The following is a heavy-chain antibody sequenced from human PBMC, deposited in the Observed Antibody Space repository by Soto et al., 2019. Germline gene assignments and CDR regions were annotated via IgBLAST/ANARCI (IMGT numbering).Heavy chain of an antibody. CDR1: GDSVSSNSAA. CDR2: TYYRSKWYK. CDR3: ARGHDGYVDN. Sequence: SQTLSLTCAISGDSVSSNSAAWNWIRQSPPRGLEWLGRTYYRSKWYKGYAVSVKSRITINPDTSKNQFSLQLNSVTPEDTAVYYCARGHDGYVDNWGQGTLVTVSS. V-gene: IGHV6-1*01. J-gene: IGHJ4*02. D-gene: IGHD3-16*01.